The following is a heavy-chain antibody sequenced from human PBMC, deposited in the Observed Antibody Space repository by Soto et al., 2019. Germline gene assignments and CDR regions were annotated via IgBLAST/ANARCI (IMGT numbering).Heavy chain of an antibody. CDR2: IGADGDT. CDR1: GFSFSSYD. CDR3: AKARLYYYYGMDV. Sequence: EVQLVESGGGLVQTGGSLRLSCEASGFSFSSYDMHWVRQAAGKRLEWVAAIGADGDTYYSDSVKGRPTISRENTTNSSYLLMNSLRPRDTAVYHCAKARLYYYYGMDVWGQGTMVTVSS. V-gene: IGHV3-13*01. J-gene: IGHJ6*02.